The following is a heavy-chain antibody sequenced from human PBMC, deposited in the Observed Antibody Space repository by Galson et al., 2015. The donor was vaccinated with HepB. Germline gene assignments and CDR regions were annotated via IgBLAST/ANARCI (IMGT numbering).Heavy chain of an antibody. CDR3: ARGGFGSGTDF. J-gene: IGHJ4*02. V-gene: IGHV3-74*01. CDR2: IHSDGSKI. CDR1: GFTFSTYW. Sequence: SLRLSCAASGFTFSTYWMYWVRQPPGRGLVWLSCIHSDGSKIGYADSVKGRFTISRDNAKNTLYLQMNSLRVEDTAVYYCARGGFGSGTDFWGQGTLVTVSS. D-gene: IGHD1-14*01.